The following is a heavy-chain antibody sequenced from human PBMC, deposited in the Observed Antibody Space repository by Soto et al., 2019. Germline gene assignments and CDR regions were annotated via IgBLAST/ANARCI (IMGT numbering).Heavy chain of an antibody. D-gene: IGHD2-21*02. J-gene: IGHJ6*02. Sequence: SGPTREPTQTLTLTCTFSAFSLSTGGVGVGWIRQPPGKALEWLALIYWDDDKRYSPSLRSRLTITKDTSKNQVVLTMTNMDPVDTATYYCIQSRCGGDCFQSYESYYHYVIDVWGQGSSVTGSS. CDR3: IQSRCGGDCFQSYESYYHYVIDV. CDR1: AFSLSTGGVG. CDR2: IYWDDDK. V-gene: IGHV2-5*02.